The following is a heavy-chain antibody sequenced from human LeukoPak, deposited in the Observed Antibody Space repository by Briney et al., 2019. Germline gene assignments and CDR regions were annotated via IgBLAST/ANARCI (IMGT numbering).Heavy chain of an antibody. J-gene: IGHJ4*02. Sequence: PSETLSLTCTVSGGSISSYYWSWIRQPPGKGLEWIGYIYYSGSTNYNPSLKSRATISVDTSKNQFSLKLSSVTAADTAVYYCARLVDTAMAPDYWGQGTLVTVSS. CDR1: GGSISSYY. CDR2: IYYSGST. D-gene: IGHD5-18*01. V-gene: IGHV4-59*08. CDR3: ARLVDTAMAPDY.